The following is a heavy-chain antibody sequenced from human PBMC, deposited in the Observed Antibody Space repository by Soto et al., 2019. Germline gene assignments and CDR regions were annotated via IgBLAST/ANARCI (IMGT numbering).Heavy chain of an antibody. J-gene: IGHJ4*02. CDR3: ARGFDPYYFDY. V-gene: IGHV3-53*04. CDR1: GFTVSSNY. Sequence: GGSLRLSCVASGFTVSSNYMSWVRQAPGKGLEWVSVIYSGGNTYYADSVKGRFTISRHNSKNTLYLQMNSLRAEDTAVYYCARGFDPYYFDYWGQGTLVTVSS. CDR2: IYSGGNT. D-gene: IGHD3-9*01.